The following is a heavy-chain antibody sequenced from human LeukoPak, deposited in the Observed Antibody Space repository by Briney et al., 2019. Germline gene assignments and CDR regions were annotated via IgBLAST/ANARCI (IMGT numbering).Heavy chain of an antibody. CDR1: GFTFSSSS. Sequence: GGSLRLSCAASGFTFSSSSLRWVRQAPGRGLEWVSGILGSGVTTYYADSVKGRFAISRDNAKNSLYLQMHSLRAEDTAVYYCARYPSRYCTSTSCYLVHWGQGALVTVSS. D-gene: IGHD2-2*01. CDR3: ARYPSRYCTSTSCYLVH. J-gene: IGHJ5*02. CDR2: ILGSGVTT. V-gene: IGHV3-23*01.